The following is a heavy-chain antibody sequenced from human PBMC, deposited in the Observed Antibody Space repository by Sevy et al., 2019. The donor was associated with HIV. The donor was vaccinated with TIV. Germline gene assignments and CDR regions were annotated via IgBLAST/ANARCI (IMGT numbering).Heavy chain of an antibody. J-gene: IGHJ4*02. CDR2: FDPEDGDPEDGKT. CDR3: ATTKDYYDSSGYPFDY. CDR1: GYTLNEFS. V-gene: IGHV1-24*01. D-gene: IGHD3-22*01. Sequence: ASVKVSCKVSGYTLNEFSMHWVRQAPGKGLEWMTTFDPEDGDPEDGKTIYAQKFLGRVTVTEDTSTDTAYMELSCLRSEGTAVYYCATTKDYYDSSGYPFDYWGQGTLVTVSS.